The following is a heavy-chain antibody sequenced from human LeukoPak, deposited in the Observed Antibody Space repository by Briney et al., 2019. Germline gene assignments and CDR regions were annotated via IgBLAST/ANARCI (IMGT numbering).Heavy chain of an antibody. D-gene: IGHD2-2*01. CDR2: IRYDGSNK. J-gene: IGHJ4*02. CDR1: GFTFSSYG. Sequence: PGGSLRLSCAASGFTFSSYGMHWVRQAPGKGLEWVAFIRYDGSNKYYADSVKGRFTISRDNSKNTLYLQMNSLRAEDTAVYYCAKGHRQRLIVVVPAAIGALDYWGQGTLVTVSS. V-gene: IGHV3-30*02. CDR3: AKGHRQRLIVVVPAAIGALDY.